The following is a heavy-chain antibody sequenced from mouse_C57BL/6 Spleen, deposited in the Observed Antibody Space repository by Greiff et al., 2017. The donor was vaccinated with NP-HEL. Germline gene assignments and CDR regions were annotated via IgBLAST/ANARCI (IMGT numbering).Heavy chain of an antibody. CDR1: GYTFTSYW. CDR2: IDPSDSET. V-gene: IGHV1-52*01. Sequence: QVQLQQPGAELVRPGSSVKLSCKASGYTFTSYWMHWVKQRPIQGLEWIGNIDPSDSETHYNQKFKDKATLTVDKSSSTAYMQLSSLTSEDSAVYYCARREPYDYAAMDYWGQGTSVTVSS. D-gene: IGHD6-1*01. J-gene: IGHJ4*01. CDR3: ARREPYDYAAMDY.